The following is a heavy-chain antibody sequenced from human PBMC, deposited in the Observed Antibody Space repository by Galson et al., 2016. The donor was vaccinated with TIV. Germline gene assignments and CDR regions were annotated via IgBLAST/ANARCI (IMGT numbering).Heavy chain of an antibody. CDR2: ISYDGSYK. J-gene: IGHJ3*01. D-gene: IGHD3-3*01. CDR3: AKEENSGYYPNDAFDF. Sequence: SLRLSCAASGFTFSGYDMHWVRQAPGKGLEWVAVISYDGSYKHYAGSVKGRFIVSRDNSKTTLDLQMNSLGAEDTALYYCAKEENSGYYPNDAFDFWGQGTMVTVS. V-gene: IGHV3-30*18. CDR1: GFTFSGYD.